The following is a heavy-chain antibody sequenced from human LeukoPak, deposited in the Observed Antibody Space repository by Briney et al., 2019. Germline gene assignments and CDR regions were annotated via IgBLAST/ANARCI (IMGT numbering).Heavy chain of an antibody. CDR1: GGSISSHY. D-gene: IGHD3-22*01. Sequence: SETLSLTCTVSGGSISSHYWSWLRQPPGKGLEWIGYIYYSGSTNYNPSLKSRVTISVDTSKNQFSLILNSVTAADTAVYYCARVDYYDSSVFDYWGQGILVTVSS. J-gene: IGHJ4*02. V-gene: IGHV4-59*11. CDR3: ARVDYYDSSVFDY. CDR2: IYYSGST.